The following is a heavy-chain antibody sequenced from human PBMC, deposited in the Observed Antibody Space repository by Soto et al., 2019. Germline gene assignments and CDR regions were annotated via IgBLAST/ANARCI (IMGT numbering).Heavy chain of an antibody. V-gene: IGHV1-69*02. D-gene: IGHD3-16*01. CDR1: GGTFDSYT. Sequence: QVQLVQSGAEVKKPGSSVRVSCKASGGTFDSYTISWVRQAAGQGLEWVGRIAPIFDISKYTPKFQGRGMITADKSTSTAYMDMSGLTSEDTAVYYCATGAFGGRQQLVRDAFDFWGQGTMVTVSS. CDR3: ATGAFGGRQQLVRDAFDF. J-gene: IGHJ3*01. CDR2: IAPIFDIS.